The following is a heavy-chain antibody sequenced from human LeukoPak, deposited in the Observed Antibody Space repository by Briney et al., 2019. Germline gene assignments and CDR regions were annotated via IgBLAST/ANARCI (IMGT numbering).Heavy chain of an antibody. V-gene: IGHV3-30*02. CDR1: GFTFSSYG. CDR2: IRYDGSNK. Sequence: GGSLRLSCAASGFTFSSYGMRWVRQAPGKGLEWVAFIRYDGSNKYYADSVKGRFTISRDNSKNTLYLQMNSLRAEDTAVYYCAPLTHIVVVPAAIREAFDIWGQGTMVTVSS. D-gene: IGHD2-2*02. CDR3: APLTHIVVVPAAIREAFDI. J-gene: IGHJ3*02.